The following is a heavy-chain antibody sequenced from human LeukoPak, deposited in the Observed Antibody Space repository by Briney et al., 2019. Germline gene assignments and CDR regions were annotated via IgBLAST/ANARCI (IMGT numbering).Heavy chain of an antibody. CDR2: IKQDGSEK. D-gene: IGHD3-22*01. CDR1: GFTFSSFW. CDR3: ARADSRGYVFDY. Sequence: GGSLRLSCAASGFTFSSFWMSWVRQAPGKGLEYVANIKQDGSEKYYVDSVKGRFTISRDNAKNSLYLQMNSLRAEDTAVYYCARADSRGYVFDYWGQGTLVTVSS. J-gene: IGHJ4*02. V-gene: IGHV3-7*04.